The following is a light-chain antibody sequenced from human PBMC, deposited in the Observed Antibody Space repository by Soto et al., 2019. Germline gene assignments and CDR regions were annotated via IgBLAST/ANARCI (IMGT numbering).Light chain of an antibody. CDR1: QSISIY. CDR2: AAS. J-gene: IGKJ4*01. V-gene: IGKV1-39*01. Sequence: DIQMTQSPSSLSASVGDRVTITCRASQSISIYLNWYQQKPGKAPKLLIYAASSLQSGVPSRFSGSGSGTDFTLTISSLQPEDFGTYYCQQTYSTPLTFGGGTKVEIK. CDR3: QQTYSTPLT.